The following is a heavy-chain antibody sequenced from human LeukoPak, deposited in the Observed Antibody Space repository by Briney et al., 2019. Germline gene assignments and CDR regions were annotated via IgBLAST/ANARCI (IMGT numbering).Heavy chain of an antibody. Sequence: GGSLRLSCAASGFTFSSYGIHWVRQAPGKGLEWVAVISYDGSNKYYADSVKGRFTISRDNSRNTLYLQMNSLRAEDTAVYYCAKSRGDYYFYYYIDVWGKGTTVTVSS. CDR2: ISYDGSNK. V-gene: IGHV3-30*18. J-gene: IGHJ6*03. CDR3: AKSRGDYYFYYYIDV. CDR1: GFTFSSYG. D-gene: IGHD2-21*02.